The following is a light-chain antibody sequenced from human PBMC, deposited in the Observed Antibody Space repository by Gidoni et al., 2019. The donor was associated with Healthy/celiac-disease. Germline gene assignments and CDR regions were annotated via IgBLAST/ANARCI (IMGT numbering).Light chain of an antibody. V-gene: IGKV3-20*01. CDR3: QQYGSSPRS. CDR1: QSVRSSY. J-gene: IGKJ1*01. Sequence: IVLTHPPGTLSLPPGERATLSCRASQSVRSSYLAWYQQKPGQAPRLLVYGASSRAAGIPDRCSGSGSGTDFTLTISRLEPEDVAVYYCQQYGSSPRSFGQGTKVEIK. CDR2: GAS.